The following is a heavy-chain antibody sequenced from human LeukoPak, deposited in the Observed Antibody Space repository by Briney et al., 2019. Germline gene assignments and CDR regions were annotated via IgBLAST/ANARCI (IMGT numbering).Heavy chain of an antibody. CDR1: GFTFSSYS. V-gene: IGHV3-21*01. D-gene: IGHD1-1*01. J-gene: IGHJ6*03. Sequence: GGSLRLSCAASGFTFSSYSMSCVRQAPGKGREWGSSTSSRSSYIYYADSVKGRFTISRDNAKNSLYLQMNSLRADDTAVYHCARDRLLEERDYYYYSSLAVWGKGTTVTVSS. CDR3: ARDRLLEERDYYYYSSLAV. CDR2: TSSRSSYI.